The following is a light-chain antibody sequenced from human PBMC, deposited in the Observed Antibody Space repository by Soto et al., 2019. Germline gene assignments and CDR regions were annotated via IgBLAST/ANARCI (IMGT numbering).Light chain of an antibody. CDR2: GAS. CDR3: QPYGSSPTWT. Sequence: EIVLTKSPGTLYLSPGERATLSCRASQSVSSSYLAWYQQKPGQAPRLLIYGASSRATGFPDRFSGSGSGTDFTLTISRLEPEDFAVYYCQPYGSSPTWTFGQGTKVEIK. V-gene: IGKV3-20*01. CDR1: QSVSSSY. J-gene: IGKJ1*01.